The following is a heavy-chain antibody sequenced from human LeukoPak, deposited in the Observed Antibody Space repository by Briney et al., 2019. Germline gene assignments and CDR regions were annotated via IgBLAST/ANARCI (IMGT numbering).Heavy chain of an antibody. D-gene: IGHD1-26*01. Sequence: PGRSLRLSCEASTNSFFDYAMNWVRQAPGKGLEWVAVISYDGSDVYYADSVKGRFTISRDNPRTTLYLQMSSLRPEDTAVYYCASPVGATTFRDYWGQGTLVTVSS. CDR3: ASPVGATTFRDY. V-gene: IGHV3-30-3*01. CDR2: ISYDGSDV. J-gene: IGHJ4*02. CDR1: TNSFFDYA.